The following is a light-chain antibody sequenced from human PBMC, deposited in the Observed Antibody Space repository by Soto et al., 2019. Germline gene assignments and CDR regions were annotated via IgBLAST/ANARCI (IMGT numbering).Light chain of an antibody. CDR2: DVS. Sequence: QSALTQPASVSGSPGQSITISRTGTSSDVGGYNYVSWYQQHPGKAPKLMIYDVSNRPSGVSNRFSGSKSGNTASLTISGLQAEDEADYYCSSYTSSSTYVFGTGTK. CDR3: SSYTSSSTYV. CDR1: SSDVGGYNY. J-gene: IGLJ1*01. V-gene: IGLV2-14*01.